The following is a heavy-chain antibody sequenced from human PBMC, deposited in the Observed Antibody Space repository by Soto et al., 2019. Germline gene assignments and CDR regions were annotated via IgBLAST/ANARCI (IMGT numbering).Heavy chain of an antibody. CDR1: GFTFSSYA. CDR2: ISGSGGST. V-gene: IGHV3-23*01. D-gene: IGHD5-18*01. CDR3: AKDLGQYTAMDSGPFDY. Sequence: GGSLRLSCAASGFTFSSYAMSWVRQAPGKGLEWVSAISGSGGSTYYADSVKGRFTISRDNSKNTLYLQMNSLRAEDTAVYYCAKDLGQYTAMDSGPFDYWGQGTLVTVSS. J-gene: IGHJ4*02.